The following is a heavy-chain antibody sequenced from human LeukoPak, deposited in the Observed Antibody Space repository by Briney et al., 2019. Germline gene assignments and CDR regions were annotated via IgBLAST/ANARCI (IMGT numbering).Heavy chain of an antibody. V-gene: IGHV3-21*01. D-gene: IGHD1-20*01. J-gene: IGHJ4*02. CDR2: ITSSGTYT. CDR1: GFIFDDYD. Sequence: GGSLRLSCAASGFIFDDYDMNWVRQAPGKAMEWVSSITSSGTYTFYADSVKGRFTISRDNAKNSLYLQMDSLGPEDTAVYYCARDNWIEAHYFDYWGQGTLVTVSS. CDR3: ARDNWIEAHYFDY.